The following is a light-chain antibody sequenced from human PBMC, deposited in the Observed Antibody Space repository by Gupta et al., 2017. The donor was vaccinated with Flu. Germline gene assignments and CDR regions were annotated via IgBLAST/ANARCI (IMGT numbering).Light chain of an antibody. CDR2: AAS. V-gene: IGKV1-39*01. Sequence: DIQMTQSPSSLSASVGDRVTITCRASQSVSNFLHWYQQKPGKAPKLLIYAASTLQGGVPSRFSGSGSGTDFTLTINSLRPEDFATYYCQQGYSTPRTFGRGTTVEIK. CDR1: QSVSNF. J-gene: IGKJ4*02. CDR3: QQGYSTPRT.